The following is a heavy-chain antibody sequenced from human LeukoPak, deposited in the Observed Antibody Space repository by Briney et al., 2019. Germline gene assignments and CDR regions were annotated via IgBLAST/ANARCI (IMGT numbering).Heavy chain of an antibody. CDR1: GGSIKSNNW. CDR3: ARLIAAAGTRYFDY. V-gene: IGHV4-4*02. D-gene: IGHD6-13*01. Sequence: SGTLSLTCAVSGGSIKSNNWWSWVRQPPGKGLEWIGEIYHSGSTNYNPSLKSRVTISVDTSKNQFSLKLSSVTAADTAVYYCARLIAAAGTRYFDYWGQGTLVTVSS. CDR2: IYHSGST. J-gene: IGHJ4*02.